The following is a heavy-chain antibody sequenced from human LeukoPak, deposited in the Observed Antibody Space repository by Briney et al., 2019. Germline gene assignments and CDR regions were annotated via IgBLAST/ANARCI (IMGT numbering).Heavy chain of an antibody. J-gene: IGHJ3*02. Sequence: ASVKVSCKASGYTFTDYYMHWVRQAPGQGLEWMGWINPHSGGTDHAQKFQGRVTMTRDTSISTAYMELSRLRSDDTAVYYCASWGPNDAFDIWAQGTMVTVSS. CDR3: ASWGPNDAFDI. CDR2: INPHSGGT. V-gene: IGHV1-2*02. CDR1: GYTFTDYY. D-gene: IGHD3-16*01.